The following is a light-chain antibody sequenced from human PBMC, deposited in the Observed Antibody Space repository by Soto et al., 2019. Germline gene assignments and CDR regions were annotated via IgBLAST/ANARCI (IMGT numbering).Light chain of an antibody. Sequence: QSALTQPRSVSGSPGQSVAISCTGTSSDVGGYNYVSWYQQLPDKAPKLMIHDVNKRPSGVPDRFSGSKSGNTASLTISGLQAEDEADYYSCSYAGMYTLKFGGGTKVTVL. V-gene: IGLV2-11*01. CDR3: CSYAGMYTLK. J-gene: IGLJ2*01. CDR2: DVN. CDR1: SSDVGGYNY.